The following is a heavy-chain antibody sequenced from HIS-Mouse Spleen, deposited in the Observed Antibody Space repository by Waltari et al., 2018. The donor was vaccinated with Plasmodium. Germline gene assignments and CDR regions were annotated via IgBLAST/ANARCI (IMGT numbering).Heavy chain of an antibody. CDR3: ASSWYWYFDL. Sequence: EVQLVESGGGLVQPGGSLRLSCAASGFTFSSYWMSWVRQAPGKGLEWVANIKQDGSEKYVDSVKGRFTISRDNAKNSLYLQMNSLRAEDTAVYYCASSWYWYFDLWGRGTLVTVSS. D-gene: IGHD6-13*01. V-gene: IGHV3-7*01. J-gene: IGHJ2*01. CDR2: IKQDGSEK. CDR1: GFTFSSYW.